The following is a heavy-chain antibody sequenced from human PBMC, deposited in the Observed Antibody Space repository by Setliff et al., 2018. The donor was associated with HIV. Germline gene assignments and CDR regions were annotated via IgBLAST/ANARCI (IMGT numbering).Heavy chain of an antibody. CDR1: GVSFSGYY. CDR2: IYYSGSP. J-gene: IGHJ4*02. V-gene: IGHV4-34*01. Sequence: PSETLSLTCAVYGVSFSGYYWSWIRQPPGKGLEWIGSIYYSGSPYYSPSFKSRVTMSVDTSKNQFSLKINSVTAADTALYYCARPPAEYSVRGVPALFEFWGLGALVTVSS. CDR3: ARPPAEYSVRGVPALFEF. D-gene: IGHD3-10*01.